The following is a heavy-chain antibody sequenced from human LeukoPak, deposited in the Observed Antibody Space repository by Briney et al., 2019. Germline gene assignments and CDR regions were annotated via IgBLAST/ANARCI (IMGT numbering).Heavy chain of an antibody. CDR1: GGSISSYY. J-gene: IGHJ3*02. CDR3: ARDHGTAIWVDAFDI. Sequence: SETLSLTCTVSGGSISSYYWSWIRQPPGKGLEWIGYIYYSGSTNYNPSLKSRVTISVDTSKNQFSLKLSSVTAADTAVYYCARDHGTAIWVDAFDIWGQGTMVTVSS. V-gene: IGHV4-59*01. D-gene: IGHD5-18*01. CDR2: IYYSGST.